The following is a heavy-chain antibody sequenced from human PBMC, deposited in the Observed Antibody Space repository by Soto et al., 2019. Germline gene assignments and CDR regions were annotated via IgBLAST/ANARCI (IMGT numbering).Heavy chain of an antibody. CDR3: AKKNPHGDSNKAWLDP. J-gene: IGHJ5*02. D-gene: IGHD2-8*01. CDR1: GGTFVSSA. Sequence: QVQLLQSGAELREPGSSVGVSCTPSGGTFVSSAFAWVRQAPGGKIEWMGGIIPILGSTKYAEKFLGRLTIRADDSSRTAYLELSSLTFDDTAVYFCAKKNPHGDSNKAWLDPWGQGTLVTVST. V-gene: IGHV1-69*01. CDR2: IIPILGST.